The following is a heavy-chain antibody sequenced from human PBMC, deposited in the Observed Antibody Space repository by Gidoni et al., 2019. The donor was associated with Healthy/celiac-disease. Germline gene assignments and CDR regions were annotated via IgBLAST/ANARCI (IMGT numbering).Heavy chain of an antibody. D-gene: IGHD3-9*01. CDR3: ARGNYDILTGYYNFDY. J-gene: IGHJ4*02. CDR1: GNTFTSYD. CDR2: MNPNSGNT. V-gene: IGHV1-8*01. Sequence: QVQLVQSGAEVKKPGASVKVSCKASGNTFTSYDIKWVRQATGQGLEWKGWMNPNSGNTGYAQKFQGRVTMTRNTSISTAYMELSSLRSEDTAVYYCARGNYDILTGYYNFDYWGQGTLVTVSS.